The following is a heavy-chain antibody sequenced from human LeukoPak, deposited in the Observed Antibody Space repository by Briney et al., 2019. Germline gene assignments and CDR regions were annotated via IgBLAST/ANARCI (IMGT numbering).Heavy chain of an antibody. J-gene: IGHJ4*02. CDR3: ARSSNGAYCGGDCYPSYFDY. CDR2: INPNSGGT. CDR1: GYTFTGYY. D-gene: IGHD2-21*02. Sequence: ASVKVSCTASGYTFTGYYMHWVRQAPGQGLEWMGRINPNSGGTNYAQKFQGRVTMTGDTSISTAYMELSRLRSDDTAVYYCARSSNGAYCGGDCYPSYFDYWGQGTLVTVSS. V-gene: IGHV1-2*06.